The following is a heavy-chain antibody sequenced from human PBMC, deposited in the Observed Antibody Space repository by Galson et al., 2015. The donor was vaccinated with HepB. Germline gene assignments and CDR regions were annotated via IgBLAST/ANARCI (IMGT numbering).Heavy chain of an antibody. V-gene: IGHV3-53*01. Sequence: SLRLSCAASGFTVSSNYMSWVRQAPGKGLEWVSVIYSGGSTYYADSVRGRFTISRDNSKNTLYLQMNSLRAEDTAVYYCARDDAFDIWGQGTMVTVSS. CDR3: ARDDAFDI. CDR1: GFTVSSNY. J-gene: IGHJ3*02. CDR2: IYSGGST.